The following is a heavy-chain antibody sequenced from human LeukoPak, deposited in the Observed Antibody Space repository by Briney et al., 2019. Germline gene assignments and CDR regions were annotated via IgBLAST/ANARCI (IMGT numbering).Heavy chain of an antibody. Sequence: PSETLSLTCTVSGGSISSSSYYWGWIRQPPGRGLEWIGSIYYSGSTYYNPSLKSRVTISVDTSKNQFSLKLSSVTAADTAVYYCARSNYCSGGTCFYYYYMDVWGKGTTVTVSS. CDR1: GGSISSSSYY. V-gene: IGHV4-39*07. CDR3: ARSNYCSGGTCFYYYYMDV. J-gene: IGHJ6*03. D-gene: IGHD2-15*01. CDR2: IYYSGST.